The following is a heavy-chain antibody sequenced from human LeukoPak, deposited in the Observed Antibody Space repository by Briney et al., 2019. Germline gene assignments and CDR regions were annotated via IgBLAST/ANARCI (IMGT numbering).Heavy chain of an antibody. J-gene: IGHJ6*03. Sequence: PSETLSLTCTVSGYSISSGYYWGWIRQPPGKGLEWIGSIYHSGSTYYNPSLKSRVTISVDTSKNQFSLKLSSVTAADTAVYYCAREPGTFDYPYMDVWGKGTTVTISS. CDR2: IYHSGST. D-gene: IGHD3-16*01. CDR1: GYSISSGYY. V-gene: IGHV4-38-2*02. CDR3: AREPGTFDYPYMDV.